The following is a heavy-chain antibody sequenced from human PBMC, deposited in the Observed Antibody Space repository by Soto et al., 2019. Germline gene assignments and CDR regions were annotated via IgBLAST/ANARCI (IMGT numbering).Heavy chain of an antibody. CDR1: GYTFTSYG. D-gene: IGHD3-10*01. CDR2: ISAYNGNT. J-gene: IGHJ4*02. CDR3: ARVITMVRGAKGGFAY. Sequence: QVQLVQSGAEVKKPGASVKVSCKASGYTFTSYGISWVRQAPGQGLEWMGWISAYNGNTNYAQKLQGRVTMTTDTATSTASMELRSLRSDDTAVYYCARVITMVRGAKGGFAYWGQGTLVTVSS. V-gene: IGHV1-18*01.